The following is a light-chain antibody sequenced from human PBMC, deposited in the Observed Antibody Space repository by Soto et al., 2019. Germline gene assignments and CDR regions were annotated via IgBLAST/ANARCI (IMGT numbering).Light chain of an antibody. CDR3: SSYTSNTIQV. Sequence: QSALTQPASVSGSPGQSITISCTGTSSDVGAYNSVSWYQQHPGKPPQVMIYEVSSRPSGVSNRFSGPKSGNTASLTISGLQAEDEADYYCSSYTSNTIQVFGTGTKLTVL. V-gene: IGLV2-14*01. CDR2: EVS. J-gene: IGLJ1*01. CDR1: SSDVGAYNS.